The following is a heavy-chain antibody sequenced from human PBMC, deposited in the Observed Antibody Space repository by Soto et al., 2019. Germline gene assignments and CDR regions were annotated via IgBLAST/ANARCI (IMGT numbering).Heavy chain of an antibody. CDR3: AADPPVLAAAGPRYGMDV. D-gene: IGHD6-13*01. V-gene: IGHV1-58*01. J-gene: IGHJ6*02. CDR1: GFTFTSSI. Sequence: SGKVACEASGFTFTSSILLWAGPSRGKRLEWIGWIVVGSGNTNYAQKFQERVTITRDMSTSTAYMELSSLRSEDTAVYYCAADPPVLAAAGPRYGMDVWGQGTTVTSP. CDR2: IVVGSGNT.